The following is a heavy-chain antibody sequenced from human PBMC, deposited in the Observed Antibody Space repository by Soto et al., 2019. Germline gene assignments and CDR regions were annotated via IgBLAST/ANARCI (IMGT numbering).Heavy chain of an antibody. CDR3: ARRSSR. Sequence: GGSLRLSCAVSGFTFSSSEMYWVRQAPGKGLEWISYIHPSGQPIFYADSVKGRFTISRDNANNSLFLQMNSLRAEDTAVYYCARRSSRWGQGTMVTVSS. J-gene: IGHJ3*01. CDR1: GFTFSSSE. V-gene: IGHV3-48*03. CDR2: IHPSGQPI.